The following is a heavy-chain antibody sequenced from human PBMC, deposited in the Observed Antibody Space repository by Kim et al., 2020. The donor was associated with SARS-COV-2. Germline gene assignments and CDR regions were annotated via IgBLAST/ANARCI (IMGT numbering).Heavy chain of an antibody. V-gene: IGHV4-31*03. J-gene: IGHJ4*02. D-gene: IGHD1-7*01. CDR1: GGSISSGGYY. CDR2: IYYSGST. Sequence: SETLSLTCTVSGGSISSGGYYWSWIRQHPGKGLEWIGYIYYSGSTYYNPSLKSRVTISVDTSKNQFSLKLSSVTAADTAVYYCARWTGTTFVFDYWGQGTLVTVSS. CDR3: ARWTGTTFVFDY.